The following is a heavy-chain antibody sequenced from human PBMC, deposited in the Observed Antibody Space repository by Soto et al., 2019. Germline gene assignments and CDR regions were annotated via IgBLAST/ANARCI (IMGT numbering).Heavy chain of an antibody. Sequence: QLQLQESGPGLVKPSETLSLTCTVSGGSISSSSYYWGWIRQPPGKGLEWIGSIYYSGSTYYNPSLRSRVTISVDTSKNQFSLKLSSVTAADTAVYYCARHCLVLRYFDWSPEDYGMDVWGQGTTVTVSS. CDR2: IYYSGST. CDR1: GGSISSSSYY. J-gene: IGHJ6*02. V-gene: IGHV4-39*01. CDR3: ARHCLVLRYFDWSPEDYGMDV. D-gene: IGHD3-9*01.